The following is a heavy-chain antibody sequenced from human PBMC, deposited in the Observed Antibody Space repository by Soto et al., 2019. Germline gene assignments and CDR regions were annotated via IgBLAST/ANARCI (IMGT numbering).Heavy chain of an antibody. CDR3: ARVGWGRIFGVVISNYYYYGMDV. J-gene: IGHJ6*02. CDR1: GYTFTSYD. V-gene: IGHV1-8*01. D-gene: IGHD3-3*01. CDR2: MNPNSGNT. Sequence: ASVKVSCKASGYTFTSYDINWVRQATGQGLEWMGWMNPNSGNTGYAQKFQGRVTMTRNTSISTAYMELSSLRSEDTAVYYCARVGWGRIFGVVISNYYYYGMDVWGQGTTVTVSS.